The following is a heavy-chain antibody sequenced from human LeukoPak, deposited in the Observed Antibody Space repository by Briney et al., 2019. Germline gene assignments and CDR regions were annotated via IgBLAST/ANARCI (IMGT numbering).Heavy chain of an antibody. CDR1: GGSISSYY. D-gene: IGHD3-10*01. CDR2: IYYSGST. V-gene: IGHV4-59*01. CDR3: ASGGSGSYSD. J-gene: IGHJ4*02. Sequence: PSETLSLTCTVSGGSISSYYWSWIRQPPGKGLEWIGYIYYSGSTHYNPSLKSRVTISVDTSKNQFSLKLSSVTAADTAVYYCASGGSGSYSDWGQGTLVTVSS.